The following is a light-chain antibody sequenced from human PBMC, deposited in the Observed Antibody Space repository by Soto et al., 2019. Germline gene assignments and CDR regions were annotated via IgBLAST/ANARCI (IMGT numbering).Light chain of an antibody. J-gene: IGKJ1*01. V-gene: IGKV3-15*01. CDR2: GAS. CDR3: QQYNNWTT. CDR1: QSVSSN. Sequence: IVMTQSPATLSLSPLEIAALSFMASQSVSSNLSWYHQKPGQAPRLLIHGASTRATGIPAKYRGSGSGTELTLTISSLQSEDFAVYYCQQYNNWTTFGQGTKVDIK.